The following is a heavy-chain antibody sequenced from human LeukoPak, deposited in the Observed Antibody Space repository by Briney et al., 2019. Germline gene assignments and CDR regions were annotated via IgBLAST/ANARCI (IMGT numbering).Heavy chain of an antibody. J-gene: IGHJ4*02. V-gene: IGHV3-7*01. CDR2: IKQDGSEK. Sequence: GGSLRLSCAASGLSFSTYWMTWVRQAPGKGLEWVASIKQDGSEKYYVDSVKGRFTISRDNSKNTLYLQMNSLRAEDTAVYYCARGGPAAGRFDYWGQGTLVTVSS. CDR1: GLSFSTYW. CDR3: ARGGPAAGRFDY. D-gene: IGHD6-13*01.